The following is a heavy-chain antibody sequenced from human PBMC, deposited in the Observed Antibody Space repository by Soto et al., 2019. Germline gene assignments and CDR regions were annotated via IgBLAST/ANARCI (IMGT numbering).Heavy chain of an antibody. Sequence: QITLKESGPTLVKPTQTLTLTCSFSGFSLSTREVGVGWIRQPQGKALEWLALIYWDDDKRHRPSLKSRLTIVKDTSKNLVILIMTNMDPEDTGTYYCEHRAYYYGSGSYSTHCGQGILVTVSS. V-gene: IGHV2-5*02. CDR1: GFSLSTREVG. CDR2: IYWDDDK. CDR3: EHRAYYYGSGSYSTH. J-gene: IGHJ4*02. D-gene: IGHD3-10*01.